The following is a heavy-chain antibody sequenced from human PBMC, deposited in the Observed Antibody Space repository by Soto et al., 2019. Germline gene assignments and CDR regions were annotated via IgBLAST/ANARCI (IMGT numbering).Heavy chain of an antibody. Sequence: GGSLRLSCAASGFMFSRFWMSWVRQAPGKGLEWVANIKEDGSEKYYADSVRGRFTISRDNAKISLYLQINSLRAEDTAVYYCARNGDYESSGYYHYWGQGTLVTVSS. CDR1: GFMFSRFW. CDR3: ARNGDYESSGYYHY. CDR2: IKEDGSEK. V-gene: IGHV3-7*01. J-gene: IGHJ4*02. D-gene: IGHD3-22*01.